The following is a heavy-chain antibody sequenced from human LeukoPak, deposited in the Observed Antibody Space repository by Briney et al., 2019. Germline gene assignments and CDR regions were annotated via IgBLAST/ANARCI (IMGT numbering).Heavy chain of an antibody. Sequence: SETLSLTCTVAAGSISSYYWSWIRQPPGKGLEWIGYIYYSGSTNYNPSLKSRVTISVDTSKNQFSLKLSSVTAAETAVYYCARQGIAARLIDYWGRGTLVTVSS. D-gene: IGHD6-6*01. CDR1: AGSISSYY. CDR2: IYYSGST. J-gene: IGHJ4*02. V-gene: IGHV4-59*08. CDR3: ARQGIAARLIDY.